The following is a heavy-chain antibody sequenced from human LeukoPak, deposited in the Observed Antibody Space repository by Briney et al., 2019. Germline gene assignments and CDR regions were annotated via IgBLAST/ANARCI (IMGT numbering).Heavy chain of an antibody. Sequence: GGSLRLSCAASGFTFSDYSLNWVRQAPGKGLEWVSSISSDSSYIHYADSVKGRFTISRDNAKNSLYLQMNNLRVEDTAVYYCAPTYYYESSGHQGGQGTLVTVSA. J-gene: IGHJ4*02. CDR2: ISSDSSYI. D-gene: IGHD3-22*01. V-gene: IGHV3-21*06. CDR3: APTYYYESSGHQ. CDR1: GFTFSDYS.